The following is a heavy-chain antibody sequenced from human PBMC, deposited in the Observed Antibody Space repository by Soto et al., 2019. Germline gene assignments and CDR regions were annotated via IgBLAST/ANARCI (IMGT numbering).Heavy chain of an antibody. CDR1: GGSISSGGYY. D-gene: IGHD3-10*01. V-gene: IGHV4-30-4*08. Sequence: SETLSLTCTVSGGSISSGGYYWSWIRQHPGKGLEWIGYIYYSGSTYYNQSLKSRVTISVDTSKNQFSLKLSSVTAAYTAVYYCARATGYYGSAYGMDVWGQGTTVTVSS. CDR3: ARATGYYGSAYGMDV. CDR2: IYYSGST. J-gene: IGHJ6*02.